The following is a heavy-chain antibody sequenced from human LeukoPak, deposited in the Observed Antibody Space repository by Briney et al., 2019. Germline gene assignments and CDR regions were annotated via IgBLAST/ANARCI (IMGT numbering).Heavy chain of an antibody. J-gene: IGHJ4*02. D-gene: IGHD3-10*01. CDR1: GFTFSSYE. Sequence: GGSLRLSCAASGFTFSSYEMNWVRQAPGKGLEWVSYISSSGSTIYYADSVKGRFTISRDNAKNSLYLQMNSLRAEDTAFYYCTKDRSSGVRGVMEPDYWGQGTLVTVSS. V-gene: IGHV3-48*03. CDR3: TKDRSSGVRGVMEPDY. CDR2: ISSSGSTI.